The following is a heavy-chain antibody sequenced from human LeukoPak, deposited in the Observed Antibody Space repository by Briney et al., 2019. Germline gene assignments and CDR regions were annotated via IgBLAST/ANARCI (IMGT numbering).Heavy chain of an antibody. J-gene: IGHJ4*02. D-gene: IGHD3-16*02. V-gene: IGHV3-21*04. CDR2: ISSSDSYI. Sequence: PGGSLRLSCAASGFTFSSYSMNWVRQAPGKGLEWVSSISSSDSYIYYADSVKGRFTISRDNAKNSLYLQMNSLRAEDTAVYYCASYYDYVWGSYRSNDYWGQGTLVTVSS. CDR3: ASYYDYVWGSYRSNDY. CDR1: GFTFSSYS.